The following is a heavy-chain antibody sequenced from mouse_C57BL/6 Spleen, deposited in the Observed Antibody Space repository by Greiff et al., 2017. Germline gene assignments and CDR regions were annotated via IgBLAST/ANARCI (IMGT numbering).Heavy chain of an antibody. CDR2: IDPETGGT. CDR3: TVVVSPYAMDY. V-gene: IGHV1-15*01. J-gene: IGHJ4*01. Sequence: VKLVESGAELVRPGASVTLSCKASGYTFTDYEMHWVQQTPVHGLEWIGAIDPETGGTAYNQKVKGKAILTADKSSSTAYMELRSLTSEDSAVYYWTVVVSPYAMDYWGQGTSVTVSS. CDR1: GYTFTDYE. D-gene: IGHD1-1*02.